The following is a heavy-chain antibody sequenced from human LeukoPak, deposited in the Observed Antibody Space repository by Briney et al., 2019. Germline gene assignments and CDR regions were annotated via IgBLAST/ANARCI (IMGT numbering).Heavy chain of an antibody. CDR2: VYSDGRT. CDR3: ARGGGLYFGDLFSAGYMDV. V-gene: IGHV4-59*11. D-gene: IGHD3-10*01. J-gene: IGHJ6*03. CDR1: GGSIRRPY. Sequence: SETLSLTCTVSGGSIRRPYWSWIRQPPGEGLEWIGYVYSDGRTNFNPSLKSRVTMSIDTSKSQFSLRLTSVTAADAAVYYCARGGGLYFGDLFSAGYMDVWGKGTTVTVSS.